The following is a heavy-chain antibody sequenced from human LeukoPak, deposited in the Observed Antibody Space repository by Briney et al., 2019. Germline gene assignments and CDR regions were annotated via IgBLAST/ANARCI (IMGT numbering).Heavy chain of an antibody. CDR3: AGVKYSSSWVTKGAFDI. Sequence: ASVTVSCTASGYTFTGYYMHWVRQAPGQGLEWMGWINPNSGGTNYAQKFQGRVTMTRDTSISTAYMELSRLRSDDTAVYYCAGVKYSSSWVTKGAFDIWGQGTMVTVSS. V-gene: IGHV1-2*02. CDR1: GYTFTGYY. D-gene: IGHD6-13*01. J-gene: IGHJ3*02. CDR2: INPNSGGT.